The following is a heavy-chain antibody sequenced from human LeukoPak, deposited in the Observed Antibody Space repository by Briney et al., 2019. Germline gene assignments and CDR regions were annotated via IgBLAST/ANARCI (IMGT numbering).Heavy chain of an antibody. Sequence: SETLSLTCAVYGGSFSGYYWSWIRQPPGEGLEWIGYISYSGTTYSNPSLKTRLTISTDTSKSQFSLMLTSVTAADTAVYYCARYYCGSTDCPGIDYWGQGTLVTVSS. CDR2: ISYSGTT. D-gene: IGHD2-2*01. CDR1: GGSFSGYY. J-gene: IGHJ4*02. CDR3: ARYYCGSTDCPGIDY. V-gene: IGHV4-34*01.